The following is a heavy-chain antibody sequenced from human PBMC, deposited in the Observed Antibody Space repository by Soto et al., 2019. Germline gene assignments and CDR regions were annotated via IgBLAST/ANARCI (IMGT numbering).Heavy chain of an antibody. CDR3: ARASRIAAAALDYYYGMDV. D-gene: IGHD6-13*01. CDR1: GGTFSSYA. CDR2: IIPIFGTA. V-gene: IGHV1-69*06. Sequence: QVQLVQSGAEVKKPGSSVKVSCKASGGTFSSYAISWVRQVPGQGLEWMGGIIPIFGTANYAQKFQGRVTITADKSTSTAYMELSSLRSEDTAVYYCARASRIAAAALDYYYGMDVWGQGTTVTVSS. J-gene: IGHJ6*02.